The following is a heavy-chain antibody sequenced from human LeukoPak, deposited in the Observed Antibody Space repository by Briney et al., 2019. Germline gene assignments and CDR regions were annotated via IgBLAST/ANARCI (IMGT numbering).Heavy chain of an antibody. CDR3: ARHGGSGTYPLDY. Sequence: SETLSLTCTVSGGSISGYYWSWIRQPPGKGLEWIGFIHYSGSTNYNPSLKSRITISVDTSKNQFSLKLSSVTAADTAVYYCARHGGSGTYPLDYWGQGTLVTASS. CDR2: IHYSGST. CDR1: GGSISGYY. J-gene: IGHJ4*02. V-gene: IGHV4-59*08. D-gene: IGHD3-10*01.